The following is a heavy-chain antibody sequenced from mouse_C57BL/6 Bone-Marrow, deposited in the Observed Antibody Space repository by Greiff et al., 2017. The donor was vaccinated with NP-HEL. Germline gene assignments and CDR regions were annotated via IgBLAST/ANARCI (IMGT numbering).Heavy chain of an antibody. Sequence: QVQLQQPGAELVKPGASVKLSCKASGYTFTSYWMHWVKQRPGQGLEWIGMIHPNSGSTNYNEKFKSKATLTVDKSSSTAYMQLSSLKSEDSAVYYCAREVIYYYGSRPPFDYWGQGTTLTVSS. V-gene: IGHV1-64*01. CDR1: GYTFTSYW. CDR3: AREVIYYYGSRPPFDY. J-gene: IGHJ2*01. D-gene: IGHD1-1*01. CDR2: IHPNSGST.